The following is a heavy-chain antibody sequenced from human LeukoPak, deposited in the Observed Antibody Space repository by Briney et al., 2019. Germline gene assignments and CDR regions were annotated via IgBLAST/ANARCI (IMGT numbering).Heavy chain of an antibody. Sequence: GESLKISCKGSGYSFTSYWISWVRQMPGKGLEWMGRIDPSDSYTNYSPSFQGYVTISADKSISTAYLQWSSLKASDTAMYYCARVAYYDSSGYWNWFDPWGQGTLVTVSS. CDR1: GYSFTSYW. V-gene: IGHV5-10-1*01. CDR2: IDPSDSYT. CDR3: ARVAYYDSSGYWNWFDP. J-gene: IGHJ5*02. D-gene: IGHD3-22*01.